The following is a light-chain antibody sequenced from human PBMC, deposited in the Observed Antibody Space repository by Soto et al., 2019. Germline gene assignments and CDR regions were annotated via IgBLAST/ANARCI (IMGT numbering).Light chain of an antibody. Sequence: QSALTQPASVSGSPGQSITISCTGTSSDVGGYKYVSWYQQHPGKAPKVMIFDVSNRPSGVSYRFSGSKSGNTASLTISGLQAEDEADYYCSSYTSSSTLVFGGGTKVTVL. CDR3: SSYTSSSTLV. V-gene: IGLV2-14*01. CDR2: DVS. CDR1: SSDVGGYKY. J-gene: IGLJ2*01.